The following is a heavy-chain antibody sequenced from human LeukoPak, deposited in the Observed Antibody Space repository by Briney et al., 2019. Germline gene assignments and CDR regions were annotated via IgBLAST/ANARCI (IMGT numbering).Heavy chain of an antibody. CDR2: ISWNSGSI. D-gene: IGHD3-22*01. CDR3: AKGEYYYEKDGADY. J-gene: IGHJ4*02. V-gene: IGHV3-9*01. Sequence: GGSLRLSCVSSGFTFSSYWMHWVRQAPGKGLEWVSGISWNSGSIGYADSVKGRFTISRDNAKNSLYLQMNSLRAEDTALYYCAKGEYYYEKDGADYWGQGTLVTVSS. CDR1: GFTFSSYW.